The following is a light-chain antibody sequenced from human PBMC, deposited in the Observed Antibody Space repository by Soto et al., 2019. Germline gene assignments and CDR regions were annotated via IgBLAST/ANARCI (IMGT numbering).Light chain of an antibody. CDR1: QSISNN. Sequence: EIVLTQSPATLSLSPGERATLSCRASQSISNNLAWYQQKPGQAPRLLIYDASNRATGIPARFSGSGSGTDFTLTISSLEPEDFAVYYCQRRSNWLALTFGGGTKVEIK. J-gene: IGKJ4*01. CDR3: QRRSNWLALT. CDR2: DAS. V-gene: IGKV3-11*01.